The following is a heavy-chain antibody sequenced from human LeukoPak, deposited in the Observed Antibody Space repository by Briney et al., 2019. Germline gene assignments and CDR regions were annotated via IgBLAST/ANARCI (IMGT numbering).Heavy chain of an antibody. V-gene: IGHV3-23*01. J-gene: IGHJ6*02. CDR3: AKEVGATGAIYYGMVV. Sequence: GGSLRLSCAASGFSFSSYAMSWVRQAPGKGLEWVSGISGSGGTTYYADSVKGRFTISRDNSRNTLYLQMNSLRAEDTAVHYCAKEVGATGAIYYGMVVWGQGTTVTVSS. CDR1: GFSFSSYA. CDR2: ISGSGGTT. D-gene: IGHD1-26*01.